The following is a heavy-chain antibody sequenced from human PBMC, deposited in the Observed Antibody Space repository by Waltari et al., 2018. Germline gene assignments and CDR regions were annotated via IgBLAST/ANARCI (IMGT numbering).Heavy chain of an antibody. CDR3: AREIGIGAFDI. CDR2: IISSSSTI. D-gene: IGHD1-26*01. V-gene: IGHV3-48*04. Sequence: EVQLVESGGGLVQPGASLRLSCAASGFTFSSYSMNWLRQAPGMGLEWVSYIISSSSTIYYADAVKGRFTISRDNAKNSLYLQMNSLRAEDTAVYYCAREIGIGAFDIWGQGTMVTVSS. CDR1: GFTFSSYS. J-gene: IGHJ3*02.